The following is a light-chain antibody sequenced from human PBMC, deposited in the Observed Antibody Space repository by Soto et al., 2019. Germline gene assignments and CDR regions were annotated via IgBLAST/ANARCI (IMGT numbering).Light chain of an antibody. V-gene: IGKV3-20*01. CDR2: GAS. Sequence: EIVLTQSPGTLSLSPGERATLSCRASQSVSSSYLAWYQQKPGQAPRLLIYGASSRATGIPDRFSGSGSGTDFTLTISRLEPEDFAVYYCHHYGSSRLYTFGQGTKLEIK. J-gene: IGKJ2*01. CDR3: HHYGSSRLYT. CDR1: QSVSSSY.